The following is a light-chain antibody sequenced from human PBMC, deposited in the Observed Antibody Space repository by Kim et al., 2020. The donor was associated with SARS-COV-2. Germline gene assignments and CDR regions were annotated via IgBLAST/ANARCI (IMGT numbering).Light chain of an antibody. Sequence: GTPGQRVTISCSGSSSNIGSNTVNWYQQHPGTAPKLLIYSNNQRPSGVPDRFSGSKSGTSASLAISGLQSEDEADYYCEAWDDSLVFGGGTQLTVL. J-gene: IGLJ2*01. CDR1: SSNIGSNT. V-gene: IGLV1-44*01. CDR3: EAWDDSLV. CDR2: SNN.